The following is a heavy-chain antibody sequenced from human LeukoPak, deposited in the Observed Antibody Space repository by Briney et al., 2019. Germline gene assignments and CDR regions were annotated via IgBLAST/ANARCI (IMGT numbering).Heavy chain of an antibody. D-gene: IGHD6-13*01. V-gene: IGHV3-48*01. Sequence: GGSLRLSCAASGFTFSSYSMNWVRQAPGKGREWVSYISSSSSTIYYADSVKGRFTISRDNAKNSLYLQMNSLRAEDTAVYYCARVPAGTSDYYYYYYGMDVWGQGTTVTVSS. CDR2: ISSSSSTI. CDR1: GFTFSSYS. J-gene: IGHJ6*02. CDR3: ARVPAGTSDYYYYYYGMDV.